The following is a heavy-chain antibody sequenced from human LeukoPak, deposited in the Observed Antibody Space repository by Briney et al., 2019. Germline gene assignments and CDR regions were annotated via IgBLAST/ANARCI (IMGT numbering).Heavy chain of an antibody. CDR3: ARGLGYDFWSGSLPGF. V-gene: IGHV1-2*02. Sequence: GASVKVSCKASGYTFTRYYMHWVRQAPGQGLEWMGWINPNSGGTNYAQKFQGRVTMTRDTSINTAYMELSRLRSDDTAVYYCARGLGYDFWSGSLPGFWGQGTLVTVSS. J-gene: IGHJ4*02. D-gene: IGHD3-3*01. CDR2: INPNSGGT. CDR1: GYTFTRYY.